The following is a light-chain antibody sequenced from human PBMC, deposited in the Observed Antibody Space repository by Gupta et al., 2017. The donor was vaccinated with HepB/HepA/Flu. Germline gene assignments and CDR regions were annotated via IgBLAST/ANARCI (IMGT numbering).Light chain of an antibody. V-gene: IGLV3-19*01. J-gene: IGLJ2*01. CDR1: SLRSYY. CDR2: GKN. Sequence: SSELTQDPAVSVALGQTVRITCQGDSLRSYYASWYQQKPGQAPVLFIYGKNNRPSGIPDRFSGSSSGNTASLTITGDQSEDEADYYCTSRDSSGTHFVFGGGTKLTVL. CDR3: TSRDSSGTHFV.